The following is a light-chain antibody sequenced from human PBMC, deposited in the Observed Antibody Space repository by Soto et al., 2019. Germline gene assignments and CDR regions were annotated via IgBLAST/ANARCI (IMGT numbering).Light chain of an antibody. CDR1: RSVSSY. J-gene: IGKJ1*01. CDR3: QQYNNWPQT. V-gene: IGKV3-11*01. Sequence: EIVLTQSPATLSLSPGESATLSCRATRSVSSYLAWYQQKPGQAPRLLIYDASSRPTDIPARFSGSGSGTDFTLTISSLEPEDFALYYCQQYNNWPQTFGQGTKVDIK. CDR2: DAS.